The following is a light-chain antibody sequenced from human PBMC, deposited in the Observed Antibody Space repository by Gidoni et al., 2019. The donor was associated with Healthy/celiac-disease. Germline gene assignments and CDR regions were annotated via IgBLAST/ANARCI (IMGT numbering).Light chain of an antibody. V-gene: IGKV2-28*01. CDR2: LGS. J-gene: IGKJ1*01. Sequence: DIVMTQSPLSLHVTPGEPASISCRSSQSLLHSNGYNYLDWYLQKPGQSPQLLIYLGSNRASGVPDRFSGIGSGTDFTLKIIRVEAEDVGVYYCMQALQTPRTFGQGTKVEIK. CDR1: QSLLHSNGYNY. CDR3: MQALQTPRT.